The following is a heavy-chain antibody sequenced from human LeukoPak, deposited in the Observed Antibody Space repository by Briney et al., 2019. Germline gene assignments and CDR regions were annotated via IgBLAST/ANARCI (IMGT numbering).Heavy chain of an antibody. CDR2: ISSSSSYI. D-gene: IGHD5-18*01. V-gene: IGHV3-21*01. CDR1: GFTFSSYS. CDR3: AREGYGGWFDP. J-gene: IGHJ5*02. Sequence: GGSLRLSCAASGFTFSSYSMNWVRQAPGRGLEWVSSISSSSSYIYYADSVKGRFTISRDNAKNSLYLQMNSLRAEDTAVYYCAREGYGGWFDPWGQGTLVTVSS.